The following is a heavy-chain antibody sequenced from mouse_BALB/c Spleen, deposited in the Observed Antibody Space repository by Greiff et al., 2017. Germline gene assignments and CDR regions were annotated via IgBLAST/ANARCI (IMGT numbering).Heavy chain of an antibody. D-gene: IGHD2-2*01. CDR1: GYTFTSYW. J-gene: IGHJ4*01. CDR3: ARSVYGYDGYYYAMDY. V-gene: IGHV1-87*01. CDR2: IYPGDGDT. Sequence: QVQLQQSGAELARPGASVKLSCKASGYTFTSYWMQWVKQRPGQGLEWIGAIYPGDGDTRYTQKFKGKATLTADKSSSTAYMQLSSLASEDSAVYYCARSVYGYDGYYYAMDYWGQGTSVTVSS.